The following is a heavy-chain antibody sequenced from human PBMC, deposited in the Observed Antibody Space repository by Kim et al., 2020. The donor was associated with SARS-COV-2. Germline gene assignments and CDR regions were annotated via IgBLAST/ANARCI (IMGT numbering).Heavy chain of an antibody. D-gene: IGHD6-19*01. V-gene: IGHV3-33*06. CDR3: AKDLHSSGWSMMTD. Sequence: ADSGKGRFTISRDNSTNTLYLQMNSLRAEDTAVYYCAKDLHSSGWSMMTDWGQGTLVTVSS. J-gene: IGHJ4*02.